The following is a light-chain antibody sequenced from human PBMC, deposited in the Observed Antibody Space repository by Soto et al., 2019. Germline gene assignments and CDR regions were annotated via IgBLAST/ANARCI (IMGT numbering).Light chain of an antibody. CDR1: QSISSY. J-gene: IGKJ1*01. CDR2: AAS. Sequence: DSQMTQSPSSLSASVGDRVTITCRASQSISSYLNWYQQKPGKAPKLLICAASSLQSGVPSRFSGSGSGTDFTLTISSLQPEDFATYYCQQSYSTPRTFGQGTKVEIK. V-gene: IGKV1-39*01. CDR3: QQSYSTPRT.